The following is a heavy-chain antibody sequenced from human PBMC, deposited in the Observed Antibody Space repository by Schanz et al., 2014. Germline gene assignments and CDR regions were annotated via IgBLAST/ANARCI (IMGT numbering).Heavy chain of an antibody. Sequence: QVQLVESGGGVVQPGRSLRLSCAASRFTFSSYTMHWVRQVPGKGLEWVAVVCYDGSKKYYADSVKGRFTTSRDNSKNTMYLQMNSLRAEDTAVYYCVKDLQRELLRDDHYYGMDVWGQGTTVTVSS. V-gene: IGHV3-33*06. J-gene: IGHJ6*02. D-gene: IGHD1-26*01. CDR3: VKDLQRELLRDDHYYGMDV. CDR2: VCYDGSKK. CDR1: RFTFSSYT.